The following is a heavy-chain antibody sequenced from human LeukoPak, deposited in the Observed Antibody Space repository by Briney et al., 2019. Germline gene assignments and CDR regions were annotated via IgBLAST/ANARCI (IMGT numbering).Heavy chain of an antibody. Sequence: PGGSLRLSCAASGFTFSSYWMHWVRQAPGKGLVWVSRINSDGSSTSYADSVKGRFTISRDNAKNTLYLQMNSLKVEDTAVYYCARVYGDSNSPFYWGQGTLVTVSS. CDR3: ARVYGDSNSPFY. J-gene: IGHJ4*02. V-gene: IGHV3-74*01. CDR1: GFTFSSYW. D-gene: IGHD4-17*01. CDR2: INSDGSST.